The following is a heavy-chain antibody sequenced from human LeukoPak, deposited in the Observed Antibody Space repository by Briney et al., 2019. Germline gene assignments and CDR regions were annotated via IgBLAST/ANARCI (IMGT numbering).Heavy chain of an antibody. Sequence: GGSLRLSCAASGFTVSSNYMSWVRQAPGKGLEWVSVIYSGGSTYYADSVKGRFTISRDNSKNTLYLQMNSLRAEDTALYYCAKGPMVRGVIGYFDYWGQGTLVTVSS. D-gene: IGHD3-10*01. CDR2: IYSGGST. V-gene: IGHV3-53*01. CDR1: GFTVSSNY. J-gene: IGHJ4*02. CDR3: AKGPMVRGVIGYFDY.